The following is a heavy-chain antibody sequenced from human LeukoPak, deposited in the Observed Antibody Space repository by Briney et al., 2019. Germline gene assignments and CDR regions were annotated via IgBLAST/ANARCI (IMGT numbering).Heavy chain of an antibody. V-gene: IGHV4-34*01. J-gene: IGHJ4*02. CDR1: GGSFSGYY. D-gene: IGHD3-3*01. Sequence: SETLSLTCAVYGGSFSGYYWSWIRQPPGKGLEWIGEINHSGSTNYNPSLKSRVTISVDTSKNQFSLKLSPVTAADTAVYYCARDSRRAPWSGYYWTFDYWGQGTLVTVSS. CDR3: ARDSRRAPWSGYYWTFDY. CDR2: INHSGST.